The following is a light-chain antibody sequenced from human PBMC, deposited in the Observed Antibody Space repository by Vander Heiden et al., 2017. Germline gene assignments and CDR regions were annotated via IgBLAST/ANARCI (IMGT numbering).Light chain of an antibody. V-gene: IGLV1-47*01. CDR2: RNN. Sequence: HQDPGTAPTLLIARNNQRPSGVPDRFSGPKSGTTASLAISGLRSEDEADYCCSAADASRSAWVFGGGTKRTVL. J-gene: IGLJ3*02. CDR3: SAADASRSAWV.